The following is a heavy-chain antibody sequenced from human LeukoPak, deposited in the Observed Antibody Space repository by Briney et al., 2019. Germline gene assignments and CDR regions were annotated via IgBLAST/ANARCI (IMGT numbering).Heavy chain of an antibody. D-gene: IGHD6-13*01. Sequence: GGSLRLSCATSGFSFSSYTMNWVRLAPGRGLEWVSSIIGTSEMHYADSVKGRFTVSRDNDKNSLFLQLYSLSVEDTAVYYCTRAIIVALGTGPFDIWGQGTVVTVSS. CDR1: GFSFSSYT. V-gene: IGHV3-21*06. CDR2: IIGTSEM. CDR3: TRAIIVALGTGPFDI. J-gene: IGHJ3*02.